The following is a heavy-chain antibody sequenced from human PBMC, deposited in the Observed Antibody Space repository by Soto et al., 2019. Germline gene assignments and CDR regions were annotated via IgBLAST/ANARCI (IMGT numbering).Heavy chain of an antibody. Sequence: SETLSLTCAVYGGSFSGYYWSWIRQPPGKGLEWIGEINHSGSTNHNPSLKSRVTISVDTSKNQFSVKVSFVTAADTAVYYCARRIVVVAAAKSTPFDYWGQGTLVTVSS. CDR2: INHSGST. J-gene: IGHJ4*02. CDR3: ARRIVVVAAAKSTPFDY. CDR1: GGSFSGYY. V-gene: IGHV4-34*01. D-gene: IGHD2-2*01.